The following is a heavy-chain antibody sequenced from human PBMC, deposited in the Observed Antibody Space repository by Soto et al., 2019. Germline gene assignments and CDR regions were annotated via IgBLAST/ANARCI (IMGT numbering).Heavy chain of an antibody. CDR2: INSDGSST. J-gene: IGHJ4*02. Sequence: GGSLRLSFVASGFTFSSDWMHWVRQAPGKGLVWVSRINSDGSSTSYADSVKGRFTISRDNAKNTLYLQMNSLRAEDTAVYYCVRTSLVVAAATREDYWGQGTLVTVSS. CDR1: GFTFSSDW. CDR3: VRTSLVVAAATREDY. D-gene: IGHD2-15*01. V-gene: IGHV3-74*01.